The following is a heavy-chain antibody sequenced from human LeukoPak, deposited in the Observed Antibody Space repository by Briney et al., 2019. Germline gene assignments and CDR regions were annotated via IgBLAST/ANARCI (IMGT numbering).Heavy chain of an antibody. J-gene: IGHJ4*02. CDR2: ISGSAENT. Sequence: GGSLRLSCAASGFTFSDHAMSWVRQAPGKGLEWVSTISGSAENTYYADSVKGRFTISRDNSKNTLYLQMNSLRAEDTAIYYCARAPRKFRGIIVTPLYYFDYWGQGALVTVSS. V-gene: IGHV3-23*01. D-gene: IGHD3-10*01. CDR3: ARAPRKFRGIIVTPLYYFDY. CDR1: GFTFSDHA.